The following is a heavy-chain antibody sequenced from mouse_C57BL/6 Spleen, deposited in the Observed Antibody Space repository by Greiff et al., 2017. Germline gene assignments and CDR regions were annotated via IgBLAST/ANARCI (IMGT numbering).Heavy chain of an antibody. D-gene: IGHD2-10*01. CDR2: ISSGSSTI. Sequence: EVQLVESGGGLVKPGGSLKLSCAASGFTFSDYGMHWVRQAPEKGLEWVAYISSGSSTIYYADTVKGRFTIARDNAKNTMFLQMTSRRSEDTAMYYCARRPTSYAMDYWGQGTSVTVSS. CDR1: GFTFSDYG. V-gene: IGHV5-17*01. CDR3: ARRPTSYAMDY. J-gene: IGHJ4*01.